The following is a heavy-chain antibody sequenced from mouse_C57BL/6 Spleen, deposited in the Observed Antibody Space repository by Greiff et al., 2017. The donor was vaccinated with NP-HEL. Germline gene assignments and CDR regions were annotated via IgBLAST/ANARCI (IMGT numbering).Heavy chain of an antibody. Sequence: EVHLVESGGGFVQPGGSMKLSCVASGFTFSNYWMNWVRQSPEKGLEWVAQIRLKSDNYATHYAESVKGRFTISRDDSKSSVYLQMHNLRAEDTGIYYCTGGRGAYWGQGTTLTVSS. J-gene: IGHJ2*01. V-gene: IGHV6-3*01. CDR2: IRLKSDNYAT. CDR3: TGGRGAY. CDR1: GFTFSNYW.